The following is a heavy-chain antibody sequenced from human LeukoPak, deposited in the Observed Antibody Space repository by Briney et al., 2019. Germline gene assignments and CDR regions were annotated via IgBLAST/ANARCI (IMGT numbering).Heavy chain of an antibody. D-gene: IGHD4-17*01. CDR2: MNPNSGNT. V-gene: IGHV1-8*01. Sequence: GASVKVSCKASGYTFTSYDINWVRQATGQGLEWMGWMNPNSGNTGYAQKFQGRVTMTRNTSISTAYMELSSLRSEDTAVYYCARFYGDYLAHGWRFMMDVWGQGTTVTVSS. CDR3: ARFYGDYLAHGWRFMMDV. J-gene: IGHJ6*02. CDR1: GYTFTSYD.